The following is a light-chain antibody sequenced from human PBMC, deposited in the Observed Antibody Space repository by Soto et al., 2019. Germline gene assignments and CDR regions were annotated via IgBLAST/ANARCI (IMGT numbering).Light chain of an antibody. CDR3: MSYAGGNSVT. CDR1: DNDVGRYDY. Sequence: QSALTQPPSASGSLGLSVTLSCSGTDNDVGRYDYVSWYQQHPGKAPKLLIYEVTKRPSGVPDRFPASKSGNSASLTVSWLQDEDEADYYCMSYAGGNSVTFGGGTKVTVL. J-gene: IGLJ2*01. CDR2: EVT. V-gene: IGLV2-8*01.